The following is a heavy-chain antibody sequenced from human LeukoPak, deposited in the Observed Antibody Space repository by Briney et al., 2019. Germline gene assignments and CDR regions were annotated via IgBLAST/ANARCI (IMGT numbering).Heavy chain of an antibody. D-gene: IGHD3-10*01. CDR2: IKSKTDGGTT. J-gene: IGHJ4*02. Sequence: GGSLRLSCAASGFTFSNAWMSWVRQAPGKGLEWVGRIKSKTDGGTTDYAAPVKGRFTISRDDSKNTLYLQMNSLKTEDTAVYYCTTDPELLWFGDDYWGQGTLVTVSS. CDR3: TTDPELLWFGDDY. V-gene: IGHV3-15*01. CDR1: GFTFSNAW.